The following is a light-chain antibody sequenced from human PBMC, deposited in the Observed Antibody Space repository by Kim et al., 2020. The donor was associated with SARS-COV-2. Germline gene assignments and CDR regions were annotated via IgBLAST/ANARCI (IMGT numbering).Light chain of an antibody. V-gene: IGLV1-47*01. CDR2: RNN. J-gene: IGLJ2*01. Sequence: QSVLTQSPSASGTPGQRVTISCSGSSSNIGSNYVYWYQQLPGTAPKLLIYRNNQRPSGVPDRFSGSKSDTSASLAISGLRSDSEADYYCAAWDDSLSGVVFGGGTQLTVL. CDR1: SSNIGSNY. CDR3: AAWDDSLSGVV.